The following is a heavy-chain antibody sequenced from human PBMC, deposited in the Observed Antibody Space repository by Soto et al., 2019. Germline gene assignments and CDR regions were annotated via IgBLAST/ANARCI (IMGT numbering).Heavy chain of an antibody. CDR3: ARDGYSSSSRGPSYFDY. CDR2: INPSGGRT. Sequence: QVQLVQSGAEVKKPGASVKVSCKASGYTFTSYYMHWVRQAPGQGLEWMGIINPSGGRTSYAQKFQGRVTMTRYTSTSTVYMELSSLRSEDTAVYYCARDGYSSSSRGPSYFDYLGQGILVTVSS. CDR1: GYTFTSYY. D-gene: IGHD6-6*01. J-gene: IGHJ4*02. V-gene: IGHV1-46*01.